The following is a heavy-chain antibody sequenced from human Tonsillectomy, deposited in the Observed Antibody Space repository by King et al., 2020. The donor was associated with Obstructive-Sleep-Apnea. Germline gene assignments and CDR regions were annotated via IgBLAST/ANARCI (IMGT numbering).Heavy chain of an antibody. J-gene: IGHJ4*02. D-gene: IGHD4-11*01. Sequence: VQLVESGRGLVQPGGSLRLSCAASGFTVSSNHMSWVRQAPGKGLEWVSVIYSGGSTYYADSVKGRFTIARDNSKNTLYLQMNSLRAEDTAVYYCARAVGNDYSDYDPYYFDYWGEGTLVTVSS. CDR1: GFTVSSNH. CDR2: IYSGGST. V-gene: IGHV3-66*01. CDR3: ARAVGNDYSDYDPYYFDY.